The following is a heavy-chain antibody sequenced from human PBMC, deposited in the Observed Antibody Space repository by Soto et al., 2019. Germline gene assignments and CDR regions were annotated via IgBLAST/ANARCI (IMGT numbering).Heavy chain of an antibody. CDR2: INGDGSST. CDR3: TRGPRASSTGTGAH. Sequence: PGGSLRLSCAASGFTSTTYWMHWVRQVPGKGLVWVSGINGDGSSTTYADSVKGRFTISRDNAKNTLYLQMNSLRAEDTAVYYCTRGPRASSTGTGAHWGQGTLVTVSS. V-gene: IGHV3-74*01. CDR1: GFTSTTYW. J-gene: IGHJ4*02. D-gene: IGHD1-1*01.